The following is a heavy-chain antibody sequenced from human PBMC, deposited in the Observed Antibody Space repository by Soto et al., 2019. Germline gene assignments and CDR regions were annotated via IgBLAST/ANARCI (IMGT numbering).Heavy chain of an antibody. CDR3: ARSNKDIVVVPAAQILDY. D-gene: IGHD2-2*01. J-gene: IGHJ4*02. CDR1: GYTLTSYY. V-gene: IGHV1-46*03. Sequence: GASVKVSCKASGYTLTSYYMHWVRQAPGQGLEWMGIINPSGGSTSYAQKFQGRVTMTRDTSTSTVYMELSSLRSEDTAVYYCARSNKDIVVVPAAQILDYWGQGTQVTVSS. CDR2: INPSGGST.